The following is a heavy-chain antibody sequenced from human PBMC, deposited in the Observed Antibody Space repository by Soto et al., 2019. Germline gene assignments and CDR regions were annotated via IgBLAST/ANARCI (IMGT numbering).Heavy chain of an antibody. CDR3: ARVLHYDFWSGLAPYYFDY. V-gene: IGHV3-66*01. Sequence: GGSLRLSCAASGFTVSSNYMSWVRQAPGKGLEWVSVIYSGGSTYYADSVKGRFTISRDNSKNTLYLQMNSLRAEDTAVYYCARVLHYDFWSGLAPYYFDYWGQGTLVTVSS. D-gene: IGHD3-3*01. CDR2: IYSGGST. J-gene: IGHJ4*02. CDR1: GFTVSSNY.